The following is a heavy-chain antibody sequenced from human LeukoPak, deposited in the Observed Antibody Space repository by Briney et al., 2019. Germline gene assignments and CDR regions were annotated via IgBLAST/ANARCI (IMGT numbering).Heavy chain of an antibody. CDR3: ARAQTPRYYYGSGSYGIDFDY. CDR2: IYYSGST. J-gene: IGHJ4*02. CDR1: GGSISSYY. D-gene: IGHD3-10*01. Sequence: SETLSLTCTVSGGSISSYYWSWIRQPPGKGLEWIGYIYYSGSTNYNPSLKSRVTISVDTSKNQFSLKLSSVTAADTAVYYCARAQTPRYYYGSGSYGIDFDYWGQGTLVTVSS. V-gene: IGHV4-59*01.